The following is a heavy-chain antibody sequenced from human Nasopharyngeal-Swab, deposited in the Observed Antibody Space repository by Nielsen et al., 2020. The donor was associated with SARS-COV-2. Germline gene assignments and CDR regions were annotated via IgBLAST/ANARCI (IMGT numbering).Heavy chain of an antibody. CDR1: GFTFSNYN. Sequence: GESLKISCAASGFTFSNYNLNWVRQAPGKGLEWVASISSSSTYIYYADSVKGRFTISRDNAKNSLSLQMNSLRAEDTAVYYCARDGLDYDFWRAYFMDVWGQGTTVTVSS. D-gene: IGHD3-3*01. CDR3: ARDGLDYDFWRAYFMDV. V-gene: IGHV3-21*01. CDR2: ISSSSTYI. J-gene: IGHJ6*02.